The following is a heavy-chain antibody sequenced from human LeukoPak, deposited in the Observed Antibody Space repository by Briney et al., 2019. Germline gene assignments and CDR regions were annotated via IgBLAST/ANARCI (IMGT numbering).Heavy chain of an antibody. CDR3: ARLGASPL. Sequence: PSETLSLTCTVSNGSIGTYFWSWIRQPAGKGLEYIGRIYMSGITNYSPSLKSRVTMSIDTSKNQFSLKLTSVSAADTALYYCARLGASPLWGQGTLVTVSS. D-gene: IGHD2-2*01. CDR2: IYMSGIT. V-gene: IGHV4-4*07. CDR1: NGSIGTYF. J-gene: IGHJ4*02.